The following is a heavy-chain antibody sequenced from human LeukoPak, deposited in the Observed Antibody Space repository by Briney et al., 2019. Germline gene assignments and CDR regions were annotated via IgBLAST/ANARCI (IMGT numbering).Heavy chain of an antibody. Sequence: PWASVKVSCKASGYTFTSYGISWVRQAPGQGLEWMGGIIPIFGTANYAQKFQGRVTITADESTSTAYMELSSLRSEDTAVYYCAREDLYGSTQDVWGQGTTVTVSS. D-gene: IGHD2-2*01. V-gene: IGHV1-69*13. J-gene: IGHJ6*02. CDR3: AREDLYGSTQDV. CDR1: GYTFTSYG. CDR2: IIPIFGTA.